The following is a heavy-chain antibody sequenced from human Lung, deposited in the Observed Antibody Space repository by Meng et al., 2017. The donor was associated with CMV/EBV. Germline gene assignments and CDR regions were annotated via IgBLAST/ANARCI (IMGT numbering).Heavy chain of an antibody. D-gene: IGHD6-6*01. Sequence: SVKVSCXASGGTFSSYAISWVRQAPGQGLEWMGGIIPILGIANYAQKFQGRVTITADKSTSTAYMELSSLRSEDTAVYYCARAEGSSSAPGRNWFDPWGQGTLVTVSS. CDR2: IIPILGIA. J-gene: IGHJ5*02. CDR3: ARAEGSSSAPGRNWFDP. CDR1: GGTFSSYA. V-gene: IGHV1-69*10.